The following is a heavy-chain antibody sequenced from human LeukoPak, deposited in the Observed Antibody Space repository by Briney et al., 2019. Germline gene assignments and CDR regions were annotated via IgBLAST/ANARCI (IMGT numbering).Heavy chain of an antibody. CDR3: ARTTLTDDY. CDR1: GGSISTGTYY. V-gene: IGHV4-39*01. Sequence: SETLSLTCTVSGGSISTGTYYCGWIRQPPGKGLEWIGSIYYSGSTYYNPSLKTRVTISVDTSKHQFSLKLSSVTAADTAVYYCARTTLTDDYWGQGTLVTVSS. J-gene: IGHJ4*02. D-gene: IGHD1-1*01. CDR2: IYYSGST.